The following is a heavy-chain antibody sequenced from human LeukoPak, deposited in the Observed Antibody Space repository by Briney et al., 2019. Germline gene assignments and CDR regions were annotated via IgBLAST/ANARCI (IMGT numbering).Heavy chain of an antibody. D-gene: IGHD2-21*02. V-gene: IGHV4-4*08. J-gene: IGHJ2*01. Sequence: PSETLSLTCTVSGGSISSYYWSWTRQSPGKGLEWVGHIYNFGSTNYNPSLKSRVTISVGTSKNQFSLKLSSVTAADTAVYYCARAIVVVVTAPPYWYFDLWGRGTLVTVSS. CDR3: ARAIVVVVTAPPYWYFDL. CDR1: GGSISSYY. CDR2: IYNFGST.